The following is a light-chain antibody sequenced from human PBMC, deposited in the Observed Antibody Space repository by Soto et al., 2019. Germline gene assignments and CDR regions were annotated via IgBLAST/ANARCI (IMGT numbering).Light chain of an antibody. CDR1: QGVLYSSNNKNY. V-gene: IGKV4-1*01. CDR3: QQYYSTPT. Sequence: IVLTQSADSLAAALSERATLHWKASQGVLYSSNNKNYLAWYQQKPGQPPKLLIYWASTRESGVPDRFSGSGSGTDFTLTISSLQAEDVAVYYCQQYYSTPTFGQGTKVDIK. CDR2: WAS. J-gene: IGKJ1*01.